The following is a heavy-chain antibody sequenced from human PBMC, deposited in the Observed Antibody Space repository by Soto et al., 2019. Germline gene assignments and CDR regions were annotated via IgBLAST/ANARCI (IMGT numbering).Heavy chain of an antibody. CDR2: INPNNGGT. V-gene: IGHV1-2*02. CDR1: GYTFTGSY. CDR3: ARDGIAAAGSGEYAMDV. Sequence: ASVKVSCKGSGYTFTGSYVHWVRQAPGQGLEWIGWINPNNGGTKYAQNFQGRVTMTRDTSISTAYMELSRLKSEDTAVFYCARDGIAAAGSGEYAMDVWGHGTTVTVYS. D-gene: IGHD6-13*01. J-gene: IGHJ6*02.